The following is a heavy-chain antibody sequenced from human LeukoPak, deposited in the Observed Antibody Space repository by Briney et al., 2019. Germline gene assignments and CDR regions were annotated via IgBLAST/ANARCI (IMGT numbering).Heavy chain of an antibody. CDR2: ISGSGGST. V-gene: IGHV3-23*01. CDR3: AKDRVRGYSGYDY. J-gene: IGHJ4*02. CDR1: GFTFSSYA. Sequence: GGSLRLSCAASGFTFSSYAMSWVRQAPGKGLEWVSAISGSGGSTYYADSVKGRFTISRDNSKNTLYLQMNSPRAEDTAVYYCAKDRVRGYSGYDYWGQGTLVTVSS. D-gene: IGHD5-12*01.